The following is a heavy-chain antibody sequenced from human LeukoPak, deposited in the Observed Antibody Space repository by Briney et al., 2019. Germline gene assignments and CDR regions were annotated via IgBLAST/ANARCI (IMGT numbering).Heavy chain of an antibody. D-gene: IGHD3-10*01. CDR3: ASRITMVRGVIIKEGNWFDP. V-gene: IGHV1-2*02. CDR1: GYTFTGYY. J-gene: IGHJ5*02. Sequence: ASVKVSCKASGYTFTGYYMHWVRQAPGQGLEWMGWINPNSGGTNYAQKFQGRATMTRDTSISTAYMELSRLRSDDTAVYYCASRITMVRGVIIKEGNWFDPWGQGTLVTVSS. CDR2: INPNSGGT.